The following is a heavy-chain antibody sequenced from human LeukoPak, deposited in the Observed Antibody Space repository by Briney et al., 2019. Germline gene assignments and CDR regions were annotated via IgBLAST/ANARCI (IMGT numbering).Heavy chain of an antibody. CDR3: ARTLYIAAAPGGFDY. J-gene: IGHJ4*02. CDR1: GYMFTGHY. CDR2: INPKNAGT. D-gene: IGHD6-13*01. Sequence: ASVKVSCKASGYMFTGHYMHWVRQAPGQGLEWMGWINPKNAGTNYAQKFQGRVTMTRDTSTGTVYMELSRLRSDDTAVYYCARTLYIAAAPGGFDYWGQGTLVTVPS. V-gene: IGHV1-2*02.